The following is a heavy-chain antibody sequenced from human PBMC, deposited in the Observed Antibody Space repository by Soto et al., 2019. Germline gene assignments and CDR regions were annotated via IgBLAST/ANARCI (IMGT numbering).Heavy chain of an antibody. CDR2: ISWNSGNI. CDR1: GFTFDNYA. CDR3: ARESEDLTSNFDY. Sequence: GGSLRLSCAASGFTFDNYAMHWVRQVPGKGLEWVSGISWNSGNIGYADSMKGRFTVSRDNAKNSVYLEMNSLSAEDTALYYCARESEDLTSNFDYWGQGTLVTVSS. V-gene: IGHV3-9*01. J-gene: IGHJ4*02.